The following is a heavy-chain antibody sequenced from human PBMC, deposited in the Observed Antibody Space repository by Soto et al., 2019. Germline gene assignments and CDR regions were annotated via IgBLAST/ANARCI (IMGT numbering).Heavy chain of an antibody. CDR2: IKPDGSQE. D-gene: IGHD3-22*01. Sequence: EVRLVESGGDLVQPGGSLRLSCAASGFIFSTSWMTWVRQAPGKGLEWVATIKPDGSQEYYVESVEGRFAVSRDNAQNSLYLQMSSLRADDTAVYYCARKDYYYETSNAGWFDPWGQGTLVTVSS. CDR3: ARKDYYYETSNAGWFDP. J-gene: IGHJ5*02. CDR1: GFIFSTSW. V-gene: IGHV3-7*05.